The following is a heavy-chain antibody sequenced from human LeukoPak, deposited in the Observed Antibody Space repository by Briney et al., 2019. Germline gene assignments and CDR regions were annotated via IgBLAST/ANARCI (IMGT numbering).Heavy chain of an antibody. CDR3: ARGTPRRFDY. D-gene: IGHD2-2*01. J-gene: IGHJ4*02. V-gene: IGHV1-69*13. CDR2: IIPIFGTA. CDR1: GGTFSSYA. Sequence: ASVKVSCTASGGTFSSYAISWVRQAPGQGLEGMGGIIPIFGTANYAQKFQGRVTITADESTSTAYMELSSLRSEDTAVYYCARGTPRRFDYWGQGTLVTVSS.